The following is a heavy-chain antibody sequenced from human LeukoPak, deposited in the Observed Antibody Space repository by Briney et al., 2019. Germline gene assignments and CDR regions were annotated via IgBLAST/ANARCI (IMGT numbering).Heavy chain of an antibody. Sequence: SQTLSLTCTVSGGSISSGDYYWRWIRQPPGKGLEWIGYIYYSGNTFHYNPSLKSRVNISVDTSKNHFSLRLSSVTAVDTAVYYCASTNCSSASCYGANWFDPWGQGTLVTVSS. V-gene: IGHV4-30-4*08. CDR3: ASTNCSSASCYGANWFDP. J-gene: IGHJ5*02. CDR2: IYYSGNT. CDR1: GGSISSGDYY. D-gene: IGHD2-2*01.